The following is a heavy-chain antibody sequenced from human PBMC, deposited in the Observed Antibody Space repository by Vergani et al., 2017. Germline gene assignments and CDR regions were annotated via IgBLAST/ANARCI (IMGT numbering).Heavy chain of an antibody. CDR1: GFSLSISGMR. J-gene: IGHJ4*02. V-gene: IGHV2-70*04. Sequence: QVTLKESGPALVKPTQTLTLTCTFSGFSLSISGMRVSWIRQPPGKALEWLARIDWDDDKFYSTSLKTRLTISKDTSKNQVVFTMTNMEPVDTATYYCARGGNFFDYWGQGTLVTVSS. CDR3: ARGGNFFDY. D-gene: IGHD4-23*01. CDR2: IDWDDDK.